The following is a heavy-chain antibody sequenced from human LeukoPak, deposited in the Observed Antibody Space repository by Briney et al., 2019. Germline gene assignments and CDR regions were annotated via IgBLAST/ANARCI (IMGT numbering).Heavy chain of an antibody. D-gene: IGHD2-8*02. CDR1: GFTFRNAW. Sequence: GGSLRLPCAASGFTFRNAWMSWVRQAPGKGLEWIGCIKSKTDGGTAHYAAPVKGIISISRDDSKSTLYLQINSLKTDDTALYGCTTRTWAGGFDIWGQGTMLTVSS. CDR2: IKSKTDGGTA. CDR3: TTRTWAGGFDI. J-gene: IGHJ3*02. V-gene: IGHV3-15*01.